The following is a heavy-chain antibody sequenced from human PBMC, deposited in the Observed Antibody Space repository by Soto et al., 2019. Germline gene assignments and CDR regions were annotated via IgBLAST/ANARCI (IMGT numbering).Heavy chain of an antibody. J-gene: IGHJ4*02. CDR1: GGSISSSNW. CDR2: IYHSGST. V-gene: IGHV4-4*02. Sequence: QVQLQESGPGLVKPSGTLSLTCAVSGGSISSSNWWSWVRQPPGKGLEWIGEIYHSGSTNYNPSLKSRVTISVDKSKNQFSLKLSSVTAADTAVYYYARYAAGIAVAPRGSYFDYWGQGTLVTVSS. CDR3: ARYAAGIAVAPRGSYFDY. D-gene: IGHD6-19*01.